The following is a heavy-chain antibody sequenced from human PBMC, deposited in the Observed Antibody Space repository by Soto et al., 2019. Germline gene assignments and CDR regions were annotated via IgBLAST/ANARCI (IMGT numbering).Heavy chain of an antibody. CDR2: IRSKAYGGTT. V-gene: IGHV3-49*04. J-gene: IGHJ6*02. D-gene: IGHD2-21*01. CDR3: TRVRVVVKAYGMDV. Sequence: SLRLSCTASGFTFGDYAMSWVRQAPGKGLEWVGFIRSKAYGGTTEYAASVKGRFTISRDDSKSIAYLQMNSLKTEDTAVYYCTRVRVVVKAYGMDVWGQGTTVTVSS. CDR1: GFTFGDYA.